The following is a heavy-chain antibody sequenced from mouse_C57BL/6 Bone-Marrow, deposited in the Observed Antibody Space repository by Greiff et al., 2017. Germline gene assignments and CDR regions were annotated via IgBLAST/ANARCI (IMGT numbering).Heavy chain of an antibody. CDR1: GYTFTSYW. J-gene: IGHJ3*01. CDR3: ARGAY. CDR2: IDPSDSYT. Sequence: QVQLKQPGAELVMPGASVKLSCKASGYTFTSYWMHWVKQRPGQGLEWIGEIDPSDSYTNYNQKFKGKSTLTVDKSSSTASMQLSSLTSEDSAVYYCARGAYWGQGTLVTVSA. V-gene: IGHV1-69*01.